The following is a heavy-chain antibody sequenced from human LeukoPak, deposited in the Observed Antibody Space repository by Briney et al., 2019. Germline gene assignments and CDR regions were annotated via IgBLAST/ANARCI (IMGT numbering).Heavy chain of an antibody. J-gene: IGHJ4*02. CDR1: GFTFSNYS. CDR3: ARCFSPKRVGYSGYEDLGVLDY. D-gene: IGHD5-12*01. CDR2: ISGSSYYI. Sequence: GESLRLSCAASGFTFSNYSMNWVRRAPGKGLEWVSSISGSSYYIYYADSVKGRFTISRDNSKNTLYLQMNSLRAEDTAVYYCARCFSPKRVGYSGYEDLGVLDYWGQGTLVTVSS. V-gene: IGHV3-21*01.